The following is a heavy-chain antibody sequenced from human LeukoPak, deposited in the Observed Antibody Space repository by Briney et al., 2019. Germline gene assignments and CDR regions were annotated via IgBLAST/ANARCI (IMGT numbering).Heavy chain of an antibody. CDR2: ISGSGGST. V-gene: IGHV3-23*01. CDR1: GFTFSSYA. D-gene: IGHD3-22*01. Sequence: GGSLRLSCAASGFTFSSYAMSWVRQAPGKGLEWVSAISGSGGSTYYADSVKGRFTISRDNSKNTLYLQMNSLRAEDTAVYYCASHYDSSGYYSHYFDYWGQGTLVTVSS. J-gene: IGHJ4*02. CDR3: ASHYDSSGYYSHYFDY.